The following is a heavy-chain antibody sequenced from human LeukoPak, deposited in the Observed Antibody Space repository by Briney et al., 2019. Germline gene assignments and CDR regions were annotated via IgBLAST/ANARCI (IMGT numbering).Heavy chain of an antibody. CDR2: ISSSSSYI. Sequence: GGSLRLSCAASGFTFSSYSMNWVRQAPGKGLEWVSSISSSSSYIYYADSVKGRFTTSRDNAKNSVYLQMNSLRAEDTAVYYCARGAGNLITAADGWFDPWGQGTLVTVSS. V-gene: IGHV3-21*01. CDR3: ARGAGNLITAADGWFDP. D-gene: IGHD6-13*01. CDR1: GFTFSSYS. J-gene: IGHJ5*02.